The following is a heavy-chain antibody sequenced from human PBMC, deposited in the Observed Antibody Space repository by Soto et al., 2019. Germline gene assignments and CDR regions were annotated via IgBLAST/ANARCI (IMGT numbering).Heavy chain of an antibody. CDR1: GGTFSSYA. CDR2: IIPIFGTA. Sequence: SVKVSCKASGGTFSSYAVSWVRQAPGQGLEWMGGIIPIFGTANYAQKFQGRVTITADKSTSTAYMELSSLRSEDTAVYYCPRDIRYYDFGICYFRYYYYGMDVWGQGTTVTGSS. J-gene: IGHJ6*02. D-gene: IGHD3-3*01. V-gene: IGHV1-69*06. CDR3: PRDIRYYDFGICYFRYYYYGMDV.